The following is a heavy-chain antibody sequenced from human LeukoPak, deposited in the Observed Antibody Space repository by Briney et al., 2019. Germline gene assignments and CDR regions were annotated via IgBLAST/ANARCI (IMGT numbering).Heavy chain of an antibody. Sequence: SETLSLTCTVSGGSISGTDLYWGWIRQLPGQGLEWIGNIHSTGNSFCNPSLKSRVTISIDTSKNQFSLKLSSVTAADTAVYYCEKDSHLDVWGHGTTVTVSS. D-gene: IGHD2-15*01. CDR1: GGSISGTDLY. J-gene: IGHJ6*02. CDR3: EKDSHLDV. V-gene: IGHV4-39*01. CDR2: IHSTGNS.